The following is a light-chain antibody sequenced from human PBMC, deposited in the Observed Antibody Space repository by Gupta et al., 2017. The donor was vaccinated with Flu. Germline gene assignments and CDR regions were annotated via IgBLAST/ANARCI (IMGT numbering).Light chain of an antibody. V-gene: IGLV2-23*02. J-gene: IGLJ1*01. Sequence: ISGSGPSINVGGLSFVSCYQQQPGHPPKLIIYDVGGRLPGVPARFFGAKSGNTASPLTTPLQPEDEAYYYCCESEGSGTFDVFGGGTKVTV. CDR2: DVG. CDR1: SINVGGLSF. CDR3: CESEGSGTFDV.